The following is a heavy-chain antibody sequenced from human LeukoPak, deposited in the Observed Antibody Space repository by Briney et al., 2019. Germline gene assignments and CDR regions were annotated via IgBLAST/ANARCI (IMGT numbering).Heavy chain of an antibody. CDR3: ARGRPYDYVWGSYRERSHFDY. J-gene: IGHJ4*02. CDR1: GGSISSYY. CDR2: IYYSGST. Sequence: PSETLSLTCTVSGGSISSYYWSWIRQPPGKGLEWIGYIYYSGSTNYNPSLKSRVTISVDTSKNQFSLKLSSVTAADTAVYYCARGRPYDYVWGSYRERSHFDYWGQGTLVTVSS. V-gene: IGHV4-59*12. D-gene: IGHD3-16*02.